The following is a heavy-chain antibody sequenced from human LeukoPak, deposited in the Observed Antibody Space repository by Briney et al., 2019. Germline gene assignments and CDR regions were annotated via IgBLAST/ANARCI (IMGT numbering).Heavy chain of an antibody. CDR1: KFTFSSFG. CDR3: ARGGIYYCSGGYCYHMDV. D-gene: IGHD2-15*01. V-gene: IGHV3-30*03. J-gene: IGHJ6*02. Sequence: GGSLRLSCAASKFTFSSFGMHWVRQAPGKGLEWVAIISYDGSNKYYADSVKGRFTISRDNSKNTLYLQMNSLRAEDTAVYYCARGGIYYCSGGYCYHMDVWGQGTTVTVSS. CDR2: ISYDGSNK.